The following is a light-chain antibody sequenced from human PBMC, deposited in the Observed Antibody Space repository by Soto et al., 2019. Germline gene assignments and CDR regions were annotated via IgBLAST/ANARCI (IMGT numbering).Light chain of an antibody. Sequence: DIQLTQSPSTLSASVGDRVTITCRASQSITNWLAWYQQKPGKAPKVLIYMASSLKSEVPSRFSGSGSGTEFTLTITSLQPDDSATYYCQQYNSLSSVSFGGGTKVEI. CDR2: MAS. CDR1: QSITNW. J-gene: IGKJ4*01. V-gene: IGKV1-5*03. CDR3: QQYNSLSSVS.